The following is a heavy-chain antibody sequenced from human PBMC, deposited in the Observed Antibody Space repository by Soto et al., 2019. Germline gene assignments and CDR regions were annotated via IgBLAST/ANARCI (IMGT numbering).Heavy chain of an antibody. D-gene: IGHD2-2*01. CDR1: GFTFRSYV. Sequence: XGSLRLSCAASGFTFRSYVMSWVRQAPGKGLEWVSGISGSGGNTYYTDSVKGRFTISRDNSKNTLYLQMNSLRVEDTAVYYCAKGKDIVVVPAIDYWGQGTLVTVSS. V-gene: IGHV3-23*01. J-gene: IGHJ4*02. CDR2: ISGSGGNT. CDR3: AKGKDIVVVPAIDY.